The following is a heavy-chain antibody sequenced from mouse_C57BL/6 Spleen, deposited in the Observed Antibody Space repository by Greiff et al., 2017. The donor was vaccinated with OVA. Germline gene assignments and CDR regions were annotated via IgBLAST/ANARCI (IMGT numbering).Heavy chain of an antibody. CDR2: ISYDGSN. Sequence: VQLQQSGPGLVKPSQSLSLTCSVTGYSITSGYYWNWIRQFPGNKLEWMGYISYDGSNNYNPSLKNRISITRDTSKNQFFLKLNSVTTEDTATYYCARESSGYSFDYWGQGTTLTVSS. D-gene: IGHD3-2*02. CDR1: GYSITSGYY. J-gene: IGHJ2*01. V-gene: IGHV3-6*01. CDR3: ARESSGYSFDY.